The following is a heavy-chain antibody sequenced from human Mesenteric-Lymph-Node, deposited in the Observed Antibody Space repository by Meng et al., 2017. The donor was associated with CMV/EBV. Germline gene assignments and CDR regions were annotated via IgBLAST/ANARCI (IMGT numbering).Heavy chain of an antibody. J-gene: IGHJ4*02. CDR3: ARGLYYDYVWGSYRHYYFDY. V-gene: IGHV4-34*01. D-gene: IGHD3-16*02. CDR1: FSGSY. Sequence: FSGSYWSWIRQPPGKGLEWIGEINHSGSPNYNPSLKSRVTISVDTSKNQFSLKLSSVTAADTAVYYCARGLYYDYVWGSYRHYYFDYWGQGTLVTVSS. CDR2: INHSGSP.